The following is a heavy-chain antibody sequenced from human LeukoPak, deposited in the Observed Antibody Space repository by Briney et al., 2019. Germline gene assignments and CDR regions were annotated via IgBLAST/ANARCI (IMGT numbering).Heavy chain of an antibody. J-gene: IGHJ2*01. CDR2: IYTSGST. CDR3: AREISGWTWYFDL. D-gene: IGHD6-19*01. CDR1: GGSISSGSYY. Sequence: PSQTQSLTCTVSGGSISSGSYYWSWIRQPAGKGLEWIGRIYTSGSTNYNPSLKSRVTISVDTSKNQFSLKLSSVTAADTAVYYCAREISGWTWYFDLWGRGTLVTVSS. V-gene: IGHV4-61*02.